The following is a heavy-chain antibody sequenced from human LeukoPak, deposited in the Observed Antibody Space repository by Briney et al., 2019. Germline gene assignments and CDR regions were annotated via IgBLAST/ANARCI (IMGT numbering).Heavy chain of an antibody. CDR3: ARVRPYTIFGVVIKLDFDY. D-gene: IGHD3-3*01. CDR2: INPNSGGT. V-gene: IGHV1-2*02. J-gene: IGHJ4*02. Sequence: ASVKVSCKASGYTFTGYYMHWVRQAPGQGLEWMGWINPNSGGTNYAQKFQGRVTMTRDTSISTAYMELSRLRSDDTAVYYCARVRPYTIFGVVIKLDFDYWGQGTLVTVSS. CDR1: GYTFTGYY.